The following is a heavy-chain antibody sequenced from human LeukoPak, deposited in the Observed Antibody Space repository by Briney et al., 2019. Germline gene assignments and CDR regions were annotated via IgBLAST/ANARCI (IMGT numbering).Heavy chain of an antibody. CDR1: GFSFSTYW. V-gene: IGHV3-7*01. CDR2: IKKEDGSEK. CDR3: ARNGLFFVVPSI. J-gene: IGHJ4*02. Sequence: PGGSLRLSCVASGFSFSTYWMSWVRQAPGKGLEWVATIKKEDGSEKYYVDSVRGRFTISRDNAYNSLYLQMNSLRAEDSAVYYFARNGLFFVVPSIWGQGTLVTVSS. D-gene: IGHD2-8*01.